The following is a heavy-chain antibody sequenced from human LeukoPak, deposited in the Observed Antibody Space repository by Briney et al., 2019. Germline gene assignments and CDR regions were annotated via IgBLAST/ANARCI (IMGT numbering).Heavy chain of an antibody. D-gene: IGHD3-22*01. CDR3: AKSSSYYYDSSIDY. Sequence: GRSLRLSCAASGFTFDDYAMHWVRQAPGKGLEWVSGISWNSGSIGYADSVKGRFTISRDNAKNSLYLQMNSLRAEDTALYYCAKSSSYYYDSSIDYWGQGTLVTVSS. V-gene: IGHV3-9*01. CDR2: ISWNSGSI. J-gene: IGHJ4*02. CDR1: GFTFDDYA.